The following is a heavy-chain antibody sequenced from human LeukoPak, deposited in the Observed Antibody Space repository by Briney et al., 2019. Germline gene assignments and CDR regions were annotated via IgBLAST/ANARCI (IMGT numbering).Heavy chain of an antibody. Sequence: PSETLSLTCTVSGVSISSGGNYWSWIRQQPGKGLEWIGYIYYSGSTYYNPSLKSRVTISVDTSKSQFSLKLSSVTAADTAVYYCARTTHPSSAAAGRISYYFDYWGEGTLVTVSS. CDR2: IYYSGST. D-gene: IGHD6-13*01. V-gene: IGHV4-31*03. J-gene: IGHJ4*02. CDR3: ARTTHPSSAAAGRISYYFDY. CDR1: GVSISSGGNY.